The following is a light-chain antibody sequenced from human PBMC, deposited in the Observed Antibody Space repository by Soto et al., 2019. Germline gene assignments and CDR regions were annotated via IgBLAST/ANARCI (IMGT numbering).Light chain of an antibody. CDR1: QRISSW. V-gene: IGKV1-5*03. Sequence: DIQMTQSPSTLSASVGDRVTITCRATQRISSWLAWYQQKPGKAPKLLIYTASSLETGVSSRFSGGGSGTVFTLTISSLQPDSFATSFCHHCNPYPWTFGQGTKVEVK. CDR3: HHCNPYPWT. CDR2: TAS. J-gene: IGKJ1*01.